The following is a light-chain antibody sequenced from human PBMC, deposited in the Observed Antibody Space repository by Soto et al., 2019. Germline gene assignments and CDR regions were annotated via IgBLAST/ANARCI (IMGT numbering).Light chain of an antibody. CDR1: SSDVGGYNY. CDR3: SSYAGSNNSHVV. J-gene: IGLJ2*01. Sequence: QSALTQPPSASGSPGQSVTISCTGTSSDVGGYNYVSWYQQQPGKAPKLMIYEVSKRPSGVPDRFSGSKSGNTASLTVSGLQAEDEADYYCSSYAGSNNSHVVFCGGTKLTVL. V-gene: IGLV2-8*01. CDR2: EVS.